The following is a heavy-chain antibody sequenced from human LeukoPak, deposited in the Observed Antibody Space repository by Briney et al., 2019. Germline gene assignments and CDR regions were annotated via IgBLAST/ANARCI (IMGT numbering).Heavy chain of an antibody. V-gene: IGHV3-23*01. CDR2: ISGPGPST. D-gene: IGHD5-24*01. Sequence: GGSLGLSCAASGFSFRRYAMYWVRQAPGRGLEWVAVISGPGPSTVYADSVKGRFTISRDNSKNTLFLQLDSLRVEDTAIYYCAKEEMPHAFDLWGQGTMVTVSS. CDR3: AKEEMPHAFDL. CDR1: GFSFRRYA. J-gene: IGHJ3*01.